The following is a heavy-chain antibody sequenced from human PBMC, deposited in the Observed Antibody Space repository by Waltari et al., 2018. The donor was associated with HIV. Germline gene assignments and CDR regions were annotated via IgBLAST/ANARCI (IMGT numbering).Heavy chain of an antibody. J-gene: IGHJ4*01. CDR1: GASLTTYF. CDR2: INPDSGDT. CDR3: ARGEDISLTHLPPGFRLEF. Sequence: QTLLLQSASQVKTPGASVTLSSKVSGASLTTYFLYWLRQAPGQGFEWLGRINPDSGDTTYSQTFKTRVTMTRDTSSASTYMELTRLTSADTAIYFCARGEDISLTHLPPGFRLEFWGHGTLVTVSS. D-gene: IGHD5-12*01. V-gene: IGHV1-2*06.